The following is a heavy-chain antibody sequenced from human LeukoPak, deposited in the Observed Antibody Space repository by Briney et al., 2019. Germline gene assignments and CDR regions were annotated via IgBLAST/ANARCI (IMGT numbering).Heavy chain of an antibody. CDR3: ARQNNYYGSGSYFDY. D-gene: IGHD3-10*01. Sequence: SETLSLTCTVSGGSISNYYWSWIRQPPGKGLEWIGYIYYTGSTNYNPSLKSRVTISVDTSKNQFSLKLSSVTAADTAVYYCARQNNYYGSGSYFDYWGQGTLVTVSS. J-gene: IGHJ4*02. CDR2: IYYTGST. CDR1: GGSISNYY. V-gene: IGHV4-59*08.